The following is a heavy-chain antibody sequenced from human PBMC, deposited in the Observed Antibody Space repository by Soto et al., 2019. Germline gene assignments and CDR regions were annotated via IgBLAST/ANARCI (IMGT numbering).Heavy chain of an antibody. D-gene: IGHD3-22*01. Sequence: SVKVSCKASGYTFTSYGISWVRQAPGQGLEWMGWISAYNGNTNYAQKLQGRVTMTTDTSTSTAYMELRSLRSDDTAVYYCASTRVYYDSSGSVFDYWGQGTMVTVSA. CDR2: ISAYNGNT. CDR1: GYTFTSYG. J-gene: IGHJ4*02. CDR3: ASTRVYYDSSGSVFDY. V-gene: IGHV1-18*01.